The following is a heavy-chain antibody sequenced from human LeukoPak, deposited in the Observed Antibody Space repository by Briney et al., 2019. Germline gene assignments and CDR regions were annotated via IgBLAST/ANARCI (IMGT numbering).Heavy chain of an antibody. CDR1: GGSISSYY. Sequence: PSETLSLTCTVSGGSISSYYWSWIRQPPGKGLEWIGYIYYSGSTNYNPSLKSRVTISVDTSKNQFSLKLSSVTAADTAVYYCARASGYSSRAFDIGGQGTMVTVSS. V-gene: IGHV4-59*01. D-gene: IGHD5-18*01. CDR3: ARASGYSSRAFDI. CDR2: IYYSGST. J-gene: IGHJ3*02.